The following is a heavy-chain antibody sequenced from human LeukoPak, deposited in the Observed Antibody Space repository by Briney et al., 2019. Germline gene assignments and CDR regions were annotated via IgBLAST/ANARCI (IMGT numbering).Heavy chain of an antibody. D-gene: IGHD7-27*01. CDR1: GFRFSDYW. CDR3: ARWGNGDY. J-gene: IGHJ4*02. V-gene: IGHV3-7*01. CDR2: INQDGSEK. Sequence: GGSLRLSCVASGFRFSDYWMSWVRQAPGKGLEWVANINQDGSEKYYVDSVKGRFTISRDNAKNSLYLQMNSLRAEDTALYYCARWGNGDYWGQGTLVTVSS.